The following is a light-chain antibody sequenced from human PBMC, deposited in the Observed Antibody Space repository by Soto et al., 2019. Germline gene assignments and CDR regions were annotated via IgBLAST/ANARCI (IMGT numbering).Light chain of an antibody. CDR2: GAS. V-gene: IGKV3-20*01. CDR1: QSVSSSY. J-gene: IGKJ1*01. Sequence: EIVLTQSPGTLSLSPVERATLSCRASQSVSSSYLAWYQQKPGQAPRLLIYGASSRATGIPDRFSGSGSGTEFSLTISSLQPDDFATYYCKQYNHYWTFGQGTKVDIK. CDR3: KQYNHYWT.